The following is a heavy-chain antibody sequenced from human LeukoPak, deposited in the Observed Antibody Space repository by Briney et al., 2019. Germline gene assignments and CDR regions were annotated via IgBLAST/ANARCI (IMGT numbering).Heavy chain of an antibody. CDR3: ARHVHGSGYSGYGLFDY. CDR1: GGSISSYY. CDR2: IYYSGST. Sequence: SETLSLTCTVSGGSISSYYWSWIRQPPGKGLEWIGYIYYSGSTNYNPSLKSRVTISVDTSKNQFSLKLSSVTAADMAVYYCARHVHGSGYSGYGLFDYWGQGTLVTVSS. D-gene: IGHD5-12*01. J-gene: IGHJ4*02. V-gene: IGHV4-59*08.